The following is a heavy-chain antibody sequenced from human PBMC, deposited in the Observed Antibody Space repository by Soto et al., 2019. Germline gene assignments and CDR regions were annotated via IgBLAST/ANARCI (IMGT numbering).Heavy chain of an antibody. CDR3: ARDLLYDFWSGYFPGV. V-gene: IGHV4-61*01. J-gene: IGHJ6*02. CDR2: IYYSGST. D-gene: IGHD3-3*01. CDR1: GGSVSSGSYY. Sequence: SETLSLTCTVSGGSVSSGSYYWSWIRQPPGKGLEWIGYIYYSGSTNYNPSLKSRVTISVDTSKNQFSLKLSSVTAADTAVYYCARDLLYDFWSGYFPGVWGQGTTVTVS.